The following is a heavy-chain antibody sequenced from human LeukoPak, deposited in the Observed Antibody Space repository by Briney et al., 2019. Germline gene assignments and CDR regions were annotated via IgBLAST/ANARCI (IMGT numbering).Heavy chain of an antibody. Sequence: GGSLRLSCAASGFSFSDYWMGWVRQAPGKGLACVANIKADGSETYYVDSVKGRFTISRDNAKNSLFLQMNSLRAEDTAIYYCVSAIRGSPIDYWGQGTLVSVPS. CDR1: GFSFSDYW. D-gene: IGHD3-10*01. J-gene: IGHJ4*02. V-gene: IGHV3-7*01. CDR2: IKADGSET. CDR3: VSAIRGSPIDY.